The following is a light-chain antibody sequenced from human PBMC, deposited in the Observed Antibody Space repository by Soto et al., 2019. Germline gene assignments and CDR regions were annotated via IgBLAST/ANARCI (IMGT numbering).Light chain of an antibody. CDR1: QVISSW. J-gene: IGKJ1*01. Sequence: QMTQSPAAVSSSVGDTVTITCRASQVISSWLAWYQQKPGKAPNLLIYAASNLQSGVPSRFSGSGSGTEFTLTISSLQPGDFATYYCQQYNSYPWTFGQGTKVDIK. CDR3: QQYNSYPWT. CDR2: AAS. V-gene: IGKV1D-16*01.